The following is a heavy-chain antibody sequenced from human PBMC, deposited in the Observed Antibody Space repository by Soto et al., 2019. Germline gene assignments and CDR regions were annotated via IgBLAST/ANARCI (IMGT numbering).Heavy chain of an antibody. CDR1: GFTFSSYA. Sequence: PGGSLRLSCAASGFTFSSYAMSWVRQAPGKGLGWVSAISGSGGSTYYADSVKGRFTISRDNSKNTLYLQMNSLRAEDTAVYYCAKDPTRVRRAFDIWGQGTMVTVSS. CDR2: ISGSGGST. CDR3: AKDPTRVRRAFDI. V-gene: IGHV3-23*01. J-gene: IGHJ3*02.